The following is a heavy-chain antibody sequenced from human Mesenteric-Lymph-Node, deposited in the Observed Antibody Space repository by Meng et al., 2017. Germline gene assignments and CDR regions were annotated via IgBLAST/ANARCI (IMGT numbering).Heavy chain of an antibody. CDR3: ARDDAQTKLQH. CDR1: GFTFSIYW. D-gene: IGHD1/OR15-1a*01. V-gene: IGHV3-33*08. J-gene: IGHJ1*01. CDR2: IWYDGSSE. Sequence: QVQRVESGGWLVQPGGSLRIDGAASGFTFSIYWMHWVRQAPGKGLQWVAGIWYDGSSEYYADSVKGRFTISRDDSKNTLSLQMNSLRAEDTAVYYCARDDAQTKLQHWGQGTLVTVSS.